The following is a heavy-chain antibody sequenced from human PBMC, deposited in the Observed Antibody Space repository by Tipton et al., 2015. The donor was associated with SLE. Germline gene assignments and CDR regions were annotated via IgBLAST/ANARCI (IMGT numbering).Heavy chain of an antibody. V-gene: IGHV4-39*07. CDR2: IYYSGST. D-gene: IGHD4-17*01. CDR1: GGSISSSSYY. Sequence: LRLSCTVSGGSISSSSYYWGWIRQPPGKGLEWIGNIYYSGSTYYNPSLKSRVTISVDRSKNQFSLKLSSVTAADTAVYYCARGAYGEYFQHWGQGTLVTVSS. J-gene: IGHJ1*01. CDR3: ARGAYGEYFQH.